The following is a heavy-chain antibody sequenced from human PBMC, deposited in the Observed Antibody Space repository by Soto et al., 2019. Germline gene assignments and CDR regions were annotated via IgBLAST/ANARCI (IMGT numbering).Heavy chain of an antibody. Sequence: QVQLQESGPGLVEPSGTLSLTCAVSGGSMTSRNWWSWVRQAPGTGLEWIGEVYHNGVTNYNPSLKSRVTVSVDKSKNQCSMKVTFVTAADTAMYYWATFPRSWLSAPGDYWGQGTLVTVSS. J-gene: IGHJ4*02. CDR2: VYHNGVT. V-gene: IGHV4-4*02. CDR1: GGSMTSRNW. D-gene: IGHD3-10*01. CDR3: ATFPRSWLSAPGDY.